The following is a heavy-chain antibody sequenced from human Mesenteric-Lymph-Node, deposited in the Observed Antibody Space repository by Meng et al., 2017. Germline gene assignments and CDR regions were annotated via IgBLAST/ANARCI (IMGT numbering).Heavy chain of an antibody. D-gene: IGHD6-13*01. CDR3: ARGGSSSTANDVFDI. CDR1: GFAFSNYN. J-gene: IGHJ3*02. CDR2: ISSRTMTSSSNT. V-gene: IGHV3-21*01. Sequence: GGSLRLSCAASGFAFSNYNMNWVRQAPGKGLEWVSSISSRTMTSSSNTYYADSVKGRFTISRDNAKNSLSLQMNSLRVEDTAVYYCARGGSSSTANDVFDIWGQGTMVTVSS.